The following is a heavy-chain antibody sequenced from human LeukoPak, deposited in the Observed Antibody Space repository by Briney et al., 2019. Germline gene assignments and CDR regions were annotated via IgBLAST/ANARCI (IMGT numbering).Heavy chain of an antibody. V-gene: IGHV1-69*05. CDR1: GGTFSSYA. CDR2: IIPIFGTA. J-gene: IGHJ4*02. Sequence: SVKVSFKASGGTFSSYAISWVRQAPGQGLEWMGGIIPIFGTANYAQKFQGRVTITTDESTSTAYIELSSLRSEDTAVYYCARVGGYDQYFDYWGQGTLVTVSS. CDR3: ARVGGYDQYFDY. D-gene: IGHD5-12*01.